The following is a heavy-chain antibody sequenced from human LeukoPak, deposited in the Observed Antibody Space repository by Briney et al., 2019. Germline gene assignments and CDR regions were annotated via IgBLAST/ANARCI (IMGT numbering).Heavy chain of an antibody. V-gene: IGHV1-2*02. J-gene: IGHJ6*03. CDR1: GYTFTGYY. D-gene: IGHD3-16*01. CDR2: INPNSGGT. Sequence: ASVKVSCKASGYTFTGYYMHWVRQAPGQGLEWMGWINPNSGGTNYAQKFQGRVTMTRDTSISTAYMELSRLRSDDTAVYYCARDRGTALGFYMDVWGKGTTVTVSS. CDR3: ARDRGTALGFYMDV.